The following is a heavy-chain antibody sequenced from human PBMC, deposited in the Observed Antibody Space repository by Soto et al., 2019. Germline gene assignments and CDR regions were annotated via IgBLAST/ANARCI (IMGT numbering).Heavy chain of an antibody. CDR1: GFTFSSDS. CDR3: ARLCCSGGSCYSGDAFDI. Sequence: EMRLVESGGGLVQPGRSLRLSCAASGFTFSSDSMNWVRQAQGKGLEWVSHISTSSRTIYYADSEKGRFTISRDNAKNSLYLQMNRLRAEDTAVYYWARLCCSGGSCYSGDAFDIWGQGTMVTVSS. J-gene: IGHJ3*02. V-gene: IGHV3-48*01. D-gene: IGHD2-15*01. CDR2: ISTSSRTI.